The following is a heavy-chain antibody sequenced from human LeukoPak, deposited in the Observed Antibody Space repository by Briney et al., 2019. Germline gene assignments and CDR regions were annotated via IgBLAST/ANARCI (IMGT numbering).Heavy chain of an antibody. Sequence: GGSLRLSCAASGFTLSSYWMSWVRQAPGKGLEWVANIKKDGSETYYVDSLKGRFTISRDNAKNSLYLQMRSLRTEDTAVYYCARSRAASDYWGQGTLVTVSS. V-gene: IGHV3-7*01. D-gene: IGHD2-2*01. CDR1: GFTLSSYW. CDR3: ARSRAASDY. J-gene: IGHJ4*02. CDR2: IKKDGSET.